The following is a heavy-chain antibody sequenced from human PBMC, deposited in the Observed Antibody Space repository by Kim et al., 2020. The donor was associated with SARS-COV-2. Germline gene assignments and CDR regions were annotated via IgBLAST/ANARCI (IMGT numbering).Heavy chain of an antibody. Sequence: ASVKVSCKASGYTFTRYYMHWVRQAPGQGLEWMGWINCNGGDTKYTQKFQGRVTMTRDTSIATAYMELSGLRSDDTAVYYCARDYANSFVDLFNLWGRGTLVTVSS. J-gene: IGHJ2*01. CDR1: GYTFTRYY. V-gene: IGHV1-2*02. CDR2: INCNGGDT. CDR3: ARDYANSFVDLFNL. D-gene: IGHD3-22*01.